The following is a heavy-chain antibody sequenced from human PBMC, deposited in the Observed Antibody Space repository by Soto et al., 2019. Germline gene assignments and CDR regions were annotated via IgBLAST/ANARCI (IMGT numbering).Heavy chain of an antibody. CDR3: IQSRCGGDCLQSYASYYYYGMDV. D-gene: IGHD2-21*02. J-gene: IGHJ6*02. V-gene: IGHV2-5*02. CDR1: AFSLSTGGVG. Sequence: QITLKESGHTLVKPTQTLTLTCTFSAFSLSTGGVGVGWIRQPPGKALEWLALIYWDDDKRYSPSLRSRITITKDTSKNQVILTMTNMDPVDTATYYCIQSRCGGDCLQSYASYYYYGMDVWGQGTTVTVSS. CDR2: IYWDDDK.